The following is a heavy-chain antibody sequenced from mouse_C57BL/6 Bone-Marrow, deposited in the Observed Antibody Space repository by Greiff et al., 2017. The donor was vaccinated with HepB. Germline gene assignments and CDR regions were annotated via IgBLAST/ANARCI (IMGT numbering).Heavy chain of an antibody. J-gene: IGHJ4*01. D-gene: IGHD2-2*01. CDR1: GYTFTSYW. V-gene: IGHV1-55*01. CDR3: ARYTVTTKENAMDY. Sequence: QVQLKQPGAELVKPGASVKMSCKASGYTFTSYWITWVKQRPGQGLEWIGDIYPGSGSTNYNEKFKSKATLTVDTSSSTAYMQLSSLTSEDSAVYYCARYTVTTKENAMDYWGQGTSVTVSS. CDR2: IYPGSGST.